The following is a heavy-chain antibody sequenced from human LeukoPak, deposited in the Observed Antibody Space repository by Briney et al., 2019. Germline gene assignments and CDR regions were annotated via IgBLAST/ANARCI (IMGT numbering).Heavy chain of an antibody. V-gene: IGHV3-30*03. CDR3: ARDGEYCSAGCTSQSYSYGLDV. CDR1: GFAFSSYG. J-gene: IGHJ6*02. D-gene: IGHD2-15*01. Sequence: AGGSLRLSCAASGFAFSSYGMHWVRQAPGKGLEWVAVISYDGSNKYYADSVKGRFTISRDDSKNTVYLQMNSLRAGDTSVYYCARDGEYCSAGCTSQSYSYGLDVWGQGTTVTVSS. CDR2: ISYDGSNK.